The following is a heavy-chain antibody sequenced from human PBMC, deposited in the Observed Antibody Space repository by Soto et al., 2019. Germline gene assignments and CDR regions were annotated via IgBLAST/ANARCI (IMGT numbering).Heavy chain of an antibody. J-gene: IGHJ4*02. CDR1: GGSISSSSYY. Sequence: QLQLQESGPGLVKPSETLSLTCTVSGGSISSSSYYWGWIRQPPGKGLEWIGSIYYSGSTYYNPSLKSRVTISVDTSKNQFSLKLSSVTAADTAVYYCARHDPVGPYYFDYWGQGTLVTVSS. V-gene: IGHV4-39*01. D-gene: IGHD1-26*01. CDR3: ARHDPVGPYYFDY. CDR2: IYYSGST.